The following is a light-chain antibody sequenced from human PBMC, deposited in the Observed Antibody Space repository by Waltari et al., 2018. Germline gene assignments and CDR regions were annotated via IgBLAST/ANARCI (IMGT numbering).Light chain of an antibody. CDR3: QQYNSFPWT. Sequence: DIQMTQSPSTLSASVGDRVTITCRASQNINYWLAWYQQKPCKAPNLLIYKASSLESGVPSRFSGSGSWTEFTLTSSSLQPGDFATYYCQQYNSFPWTFGQGTKVEIK. V-gene: IGKV1-5*03. CDR1: QNINYW. J-gene: IGKJ1*01. CDR2: KAS.